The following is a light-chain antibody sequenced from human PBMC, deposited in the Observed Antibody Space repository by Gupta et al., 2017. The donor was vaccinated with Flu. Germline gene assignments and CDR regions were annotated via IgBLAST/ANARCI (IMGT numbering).Light chain of an antibody. Sequence: DIQVTPSPSSLSASVGDRVTITCRASQYINRNLNWYQQKPGKAPRLLIYAASRLQSGVPPRFSGGGSGTDFTLTISSVQPEDFATYYCQQSYSSPYTFVQGTSLDIK. CDR1: QYINRN. V-gene: IGKV1-39*01. J-gene: IGKJ2*01. CDR2: AAS. CDR3: QQSYSSPYT.